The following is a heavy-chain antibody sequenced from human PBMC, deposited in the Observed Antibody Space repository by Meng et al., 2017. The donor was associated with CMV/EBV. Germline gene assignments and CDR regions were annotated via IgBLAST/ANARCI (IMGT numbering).Heavy chain of an antibody. D-gene: IGHD1/OR15-1a*01. CDR1: GFTSSSYW. V-gene: IGHV3-7*01. Sequence: GESLKISCAASGFTSSSYWMSWVRQAPGKGLEWVANIKQDGSEKYYVDSVKGRFTISRDNAKNSLYLQMNSLRAEDTAVYYCAAEHRYWGQGTLVTVSS. CDR2: IKQDGSEK. J-gene: IGHJ4*02. CDR3: AAEHRY.